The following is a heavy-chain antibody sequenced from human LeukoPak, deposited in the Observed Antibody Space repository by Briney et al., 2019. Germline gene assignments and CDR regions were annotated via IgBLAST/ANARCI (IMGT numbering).Heavy chain of an antibody. J-gene: IGHJ4*02. CDR3: AKVHGVPY. CDR1: GFIFSNDA. CDR2: IWYDGSNK. Sequence: PGGSLRLSCAASGFIFSNDAMHWVRQAPGKGLEWVAVIWYDGSNKYYADSVKGRFTISRGNSKNTLYLQMNSLRVEDTALYYCAKVHGVPYWGQGTLVTVSS. D-gene: IGHD1-1*01. V-gene: IGHV3-33*06.